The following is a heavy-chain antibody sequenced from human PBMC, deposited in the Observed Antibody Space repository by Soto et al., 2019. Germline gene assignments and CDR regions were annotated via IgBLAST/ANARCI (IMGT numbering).Heavy chain of an antibody. CDR3: AVDYGDYYGMDV. CDR1: WFTVSSNY. CDR2: IYSGGST. Sequence: GGSLRLSCAASWFTVSSNYMSWVRQAPGKGLEWVSVIYSGGSTYYADSVKGRFTISRDNSKNTLYLQMNSLRAEDTAVYYCAVDYGDYYGMDVWGQGTTVTVSS. J-gene: IGHJ6*02. V-gene: IGHV3-53*01. D-gene: IGHD4-17*01.